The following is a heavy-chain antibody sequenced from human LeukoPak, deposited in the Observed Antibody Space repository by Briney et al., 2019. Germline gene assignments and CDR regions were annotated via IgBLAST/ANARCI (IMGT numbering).Heavy chain of an antibody. CDR2: ISYDGSNK. D-gene: IGHD3-22*01. Sequence: PGGSLRLSCAASGFTFSSYGMHWVRQAPGKGLEWVAVISYDGSNKYYADSVKGRFTISRDNSKNTLYLQMNSLRAEDTAVYYCAKVSRDSSGNNWFDPWGQGTLVTVSS. CDR1: GFTFSSYG. V-gene: IGHV3-30*18. CDR3: AKVSRDSSGNNWFDP. J-gene: IGHJ5*02.